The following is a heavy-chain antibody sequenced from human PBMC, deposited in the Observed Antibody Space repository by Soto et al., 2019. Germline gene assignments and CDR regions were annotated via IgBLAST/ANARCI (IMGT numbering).Heavy chain of an antibody. D-gene: IGHD6-19*01. V-gene: IGHV1-8*01. CDR3: ARERRSGWLAY. J-gene: IGHJ4*02. CDR1: GYTFTSYD. Sequence: QVQLVQSGAEVKKPGASVKVSCKASGYTFTSYDINWVRQATGQGLEWMGWMNANSGNTGYAQKFQGRVTMHRNTSIRTAYMELSSLRSEETAGYYFARERRSGWLAYWGQGTVVTVSS. CDR2: MNANSGNT.